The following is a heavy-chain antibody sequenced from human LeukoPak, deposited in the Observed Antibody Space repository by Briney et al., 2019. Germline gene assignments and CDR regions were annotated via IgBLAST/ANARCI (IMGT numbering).Heavy chain of an antibody. J-gene: IGHJ4*02. Sequence: SETLSLTCTVSGGSMSSGSYYWSWIRQPAGKGLEWIGRIYTSGSTNYNPSLKSRVTISVDTSKNQFSLKLSSVTAADTAVYYCARDSGILDYWGQGTLVTVSS. D-gene: IGHD1-14*01. CDR3: ARDSGILDY. CDR2: IYTSGST. CDR1: GGSMSSGSYY. V-gene: IGHV4-61*02.